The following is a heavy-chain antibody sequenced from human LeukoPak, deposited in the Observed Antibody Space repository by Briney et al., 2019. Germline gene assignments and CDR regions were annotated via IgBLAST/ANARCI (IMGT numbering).Heavy chain of an antibody. J-gene: IGHJ4*02. Sequence: SETLSLTCAVSGGSMSGFYWSWIRQTPGTGLEWMGYILASGNTRYNSSLGSRIAISVDTPRNQFSLNLNSLTATDTAVYFCARHFVSKNYLEFWGQGILDSVSS. CDR1: GGSMSGFY. D-gene: IGHD5-24*01. CDR3: ARHFVSKNYLEF. CDR2: ILASGNT. V-gene: IGHV4-59*08.